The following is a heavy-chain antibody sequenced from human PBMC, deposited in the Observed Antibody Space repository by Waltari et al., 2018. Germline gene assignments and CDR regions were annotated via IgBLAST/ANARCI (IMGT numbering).Heavy chain of an antibody. D-gene: IGHD5-12*01. CDR3: ARGWLQFSDY. J-gene: IGHJ4*02. CDR1: GWSFKGYY. V-gene: IGHV4-34*01. Sequence: QVQLQQWGAGLLKPSEPLSLTCPVSGWSFKGYYWRWTRQPPGKGLGWIGEINHSGSTNYNPSLNSRVTISVDTSKNQFSLKLSSVTAADTAVYYCARGWLQFSDYWGQGTLVTVSS. CDR2: INHSGST.